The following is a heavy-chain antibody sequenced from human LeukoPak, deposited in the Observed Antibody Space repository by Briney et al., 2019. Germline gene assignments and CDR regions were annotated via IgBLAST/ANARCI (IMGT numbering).Heavy chain of an antibody. D-gene: IGHD3-10*01. CDR2: IWYDGSNK. J-gene: IGHJ4*02. V-gene: IGHV3-33*01. CDR3: ARIYGSGSSKSDNFDY. CDR1: GFTFSSYG. Sequence: GRSLRLSCAASGFTFSSYGMHWVRQAPGKGLEWVAVIWYDGSNKYYADSVKGRFTISRDNSKNTLYLQMNSLRAEDTAVYYRARIYGSGSSKSDNFDYWGQGTLVTVSS.